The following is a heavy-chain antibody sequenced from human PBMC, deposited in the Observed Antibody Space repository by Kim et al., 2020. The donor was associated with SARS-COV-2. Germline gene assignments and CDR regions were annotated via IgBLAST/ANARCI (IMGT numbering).Heavy chain of an antibody. CDR2: IRSKANSYAT. CDR1: GFTFSGSA. V-gene: IGHV3-73*01. J-gene: IGHJ6*03. D-gene: IGHD5-18*01. CDR3: TRQGYSYGYSYYYYMDV. Sequence: GGSLRLSCAASGFTFSGSAMHWVRQASGKGLEWVGRIRSKANSYATAYAASVKGRFTISRDDSKNTAYLQMNSLKTEDTAVYYCTRQGYSYGYSYYYYMDVWGKGTTSPSP.